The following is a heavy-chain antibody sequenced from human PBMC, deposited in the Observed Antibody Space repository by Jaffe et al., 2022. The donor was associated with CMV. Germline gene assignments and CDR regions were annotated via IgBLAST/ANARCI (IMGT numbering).Heavy chain of an antibody. V-gene: IGHV4-39*01. Sequence: QLQLQESGPGLVKPSETLSLTCTVSGGSISSSSYYWGWIRQPPGKGLEWIGSIYYSGSTYYNPSLKSRVTISVDTSKNQFSLKLSSVTAADTAVYYCARHWYGDANYYYYYGMDVWGQGTTVTVSS. CDR2: IYYSGST. CDR1: GGSISSSSYY. CDR3: ARHWYGDANYYYYYGMDV. J-gene: IGHJ6*02. D-gene: IGHD4-17*01.